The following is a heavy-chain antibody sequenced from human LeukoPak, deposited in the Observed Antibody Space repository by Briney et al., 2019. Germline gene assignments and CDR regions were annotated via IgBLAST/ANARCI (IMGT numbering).Heavy chain of an antibody. Sequence: GASVKVSCKASGYTFTSYDINWVRQATGQGLEWMGWINPNSGGTNYAQKFQGRVTMTRDTSISTAYMELSRLRSDDTAVYYCASGEILTGYYPLDYWGQGTLATVSS. CDR1: GYTFTSYD. CDR3: ASGEILTGYYPLDY. V-gene: IGHV1-2*02. CDR2: INPNSGGT. D-gene: IGHD3-9*01. J-gene: IGHJ4*02.